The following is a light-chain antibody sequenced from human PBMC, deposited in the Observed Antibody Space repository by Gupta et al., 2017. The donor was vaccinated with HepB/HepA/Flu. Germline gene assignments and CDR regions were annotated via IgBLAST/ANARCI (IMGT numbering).Light chain of an antibody. CDR2: GAS. CDR1: QSVSSSY. J-gene: IGKJ1*01. V-gene: IGKV3-20*01. CDR3: QQDGSSPLA. Sequence: EIVLTQSPATLSLSPGERATLSCRASQSVSSSYLAWYQQKPGQTPRLLIYGASSRATAIPDRFSGSGSGTDFTLTISRLEPEDFAVYYCQQDGSSPLAFGQGTKVEIK.